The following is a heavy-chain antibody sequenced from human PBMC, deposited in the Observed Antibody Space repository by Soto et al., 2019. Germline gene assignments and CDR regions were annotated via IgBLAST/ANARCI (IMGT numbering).Heavy chain of an antibody. CDR3: ARFRLGTGHSFPYGGISFDS. Sequence: ASVKVSCKASGYTFTGYYMHWVRQAPGQGLEWMGWINPNSGGTNYAQKFQGWVTMTRDTSISTAYMELSRLRSDDTAVYYCARFRLGTGHSFPYGGISFDSWGQEPLVTVP. CDR1: GYTFTGYY. CDR2: INPNSGGT. V-gene: IGHV1-2*04. J-gene: IGHJ4*02. D-gene: IGHD2-15*01.